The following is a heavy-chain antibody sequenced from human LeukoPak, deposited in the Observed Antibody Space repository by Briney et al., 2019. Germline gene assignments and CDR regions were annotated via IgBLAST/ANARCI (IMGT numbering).Heavy chain of an antibody. V-gene: IGHV3-23*01. CDR1: GFTFSSYA. D-gene: IGHD6-6*01. CDR2: ISGSGGST. CDR3: ARSSYSSSSSV. J-gene: IGHJ3*01. Sequence: GGSLRLSCAASGFTFSSYAMSWVRQAPGKGLGWVSAISGSGGSTYYADSVKGRFTISRDNAKNSLYLQINSLRAEDTAVYYCARSSYSSSSSVWGQGTMVTVSS.